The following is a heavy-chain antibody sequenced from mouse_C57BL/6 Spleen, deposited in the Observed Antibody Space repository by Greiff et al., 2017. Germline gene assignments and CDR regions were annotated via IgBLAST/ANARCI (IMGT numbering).Heavy chain of an antibody. CDR2: IYPRSGNT. Sequence: QVQLQQSGAGLARPGASVKLSCAASGYTFTSYGISWVKQTTGQGLEWVGEIYPRSGNTYYTEKFKGKATLTADKSSSTAYMELRSLTSEDSAVYFRARPIYYDYEDYWGQGTTLTVSS. CDR1: GYTFTSYG. V-gene: IGHV1-81*01. J-gene: IGHJ2*01. D-gene: IGHD2-4*01. CDR3: ARPIYYDYEDY.